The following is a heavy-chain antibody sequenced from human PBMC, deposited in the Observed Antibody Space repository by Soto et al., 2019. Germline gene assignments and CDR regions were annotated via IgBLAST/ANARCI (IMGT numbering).Heavy chain of an antibody. CDR3: ASDPYYYASDY. D-gene: IGHD3-10*01. V-gene: IGHV3-11*01. Sequence: QVQLVESGGGLVKPGGSLRLSCAASGFAFSDYYMTWVRQAPGKGLEWVSYISGGGDAINYSDSVKGRFTVSRDNAKNLLYLQMNSLRAEDTAVYYCASDPYYYASDYWGRGTLVTVSS. J-gene: IGHJ4*02. CDR1: GFAFSDYY. CDR2: ISGGGDAI.